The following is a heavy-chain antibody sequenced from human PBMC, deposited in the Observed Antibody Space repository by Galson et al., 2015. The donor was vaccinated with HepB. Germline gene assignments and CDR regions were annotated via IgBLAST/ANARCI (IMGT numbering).Heavy chain of an antibody. D-gene: IGHD6-13*01. Sequence: LSLTCTVSGGSISSSSYYWGWIRQPPGKGLEWIGSIYYSGSTYYNPSLKSRVTISVDTSKNQFSLKLSSVTAADTAVYYCARREVYSSSYNTGGARNNSDYWGQGTLVTVSS. J-gene: IGHJ4*02. V-gene: IGHV4-39*01. CDR3: ARREVYSSSYNTGGARNNSDY. CDR2: IYYSGST. CDR1: GGSISSSSYY.